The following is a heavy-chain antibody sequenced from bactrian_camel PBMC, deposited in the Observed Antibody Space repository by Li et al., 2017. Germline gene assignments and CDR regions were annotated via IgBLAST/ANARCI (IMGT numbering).Heavy chain of an antibody. CDR2: VYRDGTDP. CDR1: TDTRTFNY. CDR3: AAARAVPVGGYWTRERYYNL. J-gene: IGHJ4*01. D-gene: IGHD2*01. V-gene: IGHV3-2*01. Sequence: HVQLVESGGASVQAGGSLRLSCVVSTDTRTFNYWAWFRQAPGYEREAVASVYRDGTDPDYADSAKGRFTISRDTTKNILYLQMDNLKPEDTALYYCAAARAVPVGGYWTRERYYNLWGQGTQVTVS.